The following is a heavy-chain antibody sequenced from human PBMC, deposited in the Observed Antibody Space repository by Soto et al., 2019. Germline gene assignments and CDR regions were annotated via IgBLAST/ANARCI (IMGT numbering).Heavy chain of an antibody. D-gene: IGHD7-27*01. CDR2: IYYSGST. J-gene: IGHJ4*02. Sequence: SETLSLTCTVSGGSISSGGYYWSWIRQHPGKGLEWFGYIYYSGSTYYNPSLKSRVTISVDTSKNQFSLKLSSVTAADTAVYYCASSFAGDLGYWGQGTLVTVSS. CDR3: ASSFAGDLGY. CDR1: GGSISSGGYY. V-gene: IGHV4-31*03.